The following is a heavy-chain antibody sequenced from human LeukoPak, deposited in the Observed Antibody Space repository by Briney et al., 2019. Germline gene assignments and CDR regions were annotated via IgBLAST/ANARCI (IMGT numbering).Heavy chain of an antibody. CDR1: GYIFTPHH. V-gene: IGHV1-3*01. CDR3: AKTITMIVVVINYFDY. CDR2: VSAANNP. J-gene: IGHJ4*02. Sequence: ASVKVSCKTSGYIFTPHHIHWMRQAPGQGLELLGWVSAANNPEYSQKFQGRVVITRDASATTSYLELNSLRAEDTAVYYCAKTITMIVVVINYFDYWGQGTLVTVSS. D-gene: IGHD3-22*01.